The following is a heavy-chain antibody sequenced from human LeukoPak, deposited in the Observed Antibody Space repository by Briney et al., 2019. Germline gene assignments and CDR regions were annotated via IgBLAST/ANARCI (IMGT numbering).Heavy chain of an antibody. V-gene: IGHV1-69*04. Sequence: GASVNVSCKASGGTFSSYAISWVRQAPGQGLEWMGRIIPILGIANYAQKFQGRVTITADKSTSTAYMELSSLRSEDTAVYYCARAPYYYDSSGYYFDYWGQGTLVTVSS. CDR1: GGTFSSYA. CDR3: ARAPYYYDSSGYYFDY. CDR2: IIPILGIA. J-gene: IGHJ4*02. D-gene: IGHD3-22*01.